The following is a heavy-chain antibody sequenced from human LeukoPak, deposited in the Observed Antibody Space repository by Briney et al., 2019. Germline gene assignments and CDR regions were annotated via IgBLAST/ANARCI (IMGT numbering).Heavy chain of an antibody. Sequence: GGSLRLSCAASGFTFSSYGMHWVRQAPGKGLEWVALIWYDGSNKYYADSVQGRFTISRDNSKNTLYVQMNSLRAEDTAVYYCARAKGCTGGSCYYNFDYWGQGTLVTVSS. V-gene: IGHV3-33*08. CDR2: IWYDGSNK. D-gene: IGHD2-15*01. CDR3: ARAKGCTGGSCYYNFDY. CDR1: GFTFSSYG. J-gene: IGHJ4*02.